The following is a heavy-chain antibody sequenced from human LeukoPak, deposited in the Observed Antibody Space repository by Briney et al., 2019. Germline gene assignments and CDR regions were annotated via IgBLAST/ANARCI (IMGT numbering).Heavy chain of an antibody. V-gene: IGHV3-30*02. D-gene: IGHD3-3*01. Sequence: PGGSLRLSCAASGFTFSSYGMHWVRQAPGKGLEWVAFIRYDGSNEYYADSVKGRFTISRDNSKNTLYLQMNSLRAEDTAVYYCAKDRAIFGEDCIDYWGQGTLVTVSS. CDR3: AKDRAIFGEDCIDY. CDR2: IRYDGSNE. J-gene: IGHJ4*02. CDR1: GFTFSSYG.